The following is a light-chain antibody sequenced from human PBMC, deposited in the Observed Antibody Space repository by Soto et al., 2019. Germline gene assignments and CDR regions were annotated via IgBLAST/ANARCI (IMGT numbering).Light chain of an antibody. CDR1: SSDVGGYNY. CDR2: YVS. J-gene: IGLJ2*01. CDR3: SSYTSSSTL. V-gene: IGLV2-14*01. Sequence: QSALTQPASVSGSNGQSITISCTGTSSDVGGYNYVSWYQQHPCKAPKLMIYYVSTRPSGVSNRFSGSKSVNTASLTICGLTAEDEADYFCSSYTSSSTLFGGGTKLTVL.